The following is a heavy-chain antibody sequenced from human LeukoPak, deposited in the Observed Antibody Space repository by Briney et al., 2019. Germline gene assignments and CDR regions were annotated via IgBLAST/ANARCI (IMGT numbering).Heavy chain of an antibody. CDR3: ARAVGHGSGSPRMDV. CDR2: IISSSSTI. V-gene: IGHV3-48*01. D-gene: IGHD3-10*01. J-gene: IGHJ6*04. Sequence: GGSLRLSCAGSGFTFSSHIMNWVRQAAGKGLEWVSYIISSSSTIYYADSVKGRFTISRENAKNSMYLQMNSLSADDTAVSYCARAVGHGSGSPRMDVWGNGTTVTVSS. CDR1: GFTFSSHI.